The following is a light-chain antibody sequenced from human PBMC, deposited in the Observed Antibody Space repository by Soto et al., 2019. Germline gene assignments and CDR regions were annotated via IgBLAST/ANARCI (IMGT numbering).Light chain of an antibody. CDR1: SSDVGGYNY. V-gene: IGLV2-14*01. CDR2: DVS. CDR3: SSYTSSSTLV. J-gene: IGLJ2*01. Sequence: QSALTQPASVSGSPGQTTTISGTGTSSDVGGYNYVSWYQQHPCKAPKLMIYDVSNRPSGVSNRFSGSKSGNTASLTISGLHAEYEADYYCSSYTSSSTLVFGGGTKVTVL.